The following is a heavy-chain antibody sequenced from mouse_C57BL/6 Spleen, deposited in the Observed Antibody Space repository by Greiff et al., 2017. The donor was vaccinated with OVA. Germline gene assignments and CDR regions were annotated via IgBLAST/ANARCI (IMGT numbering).Heavy chain of an antibody. Sequence: VQLQESGAELARPGASVKLSCKASGYTFTSYGISWVKQRTGQGLEWIGEIYPRSGNTYYNEKFKGKATLTADKSSSTAYMELRSLTSEDSAVYFCARRSYGSSYSYFDYWGQGTTLTVSS. V-gene: IGHV1-81*01. CDR2: IYPRSGNT. CDR3: ARRSYGSSYSYFDY. D-gene: IGHD1-1*01. CDR1: GYTFTSYG. J-gene: IGHJ2*01.